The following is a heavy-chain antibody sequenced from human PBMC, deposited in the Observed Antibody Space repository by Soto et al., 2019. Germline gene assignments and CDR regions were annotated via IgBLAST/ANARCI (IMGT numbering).Heavy chain of an antibody. V-gene: IGHV3-11*01. CDR2: ISFSGRTT. CDR3: ARAGYNWNPWACDM. CDR1: GFSFRDYY. J-gene: IGHJ3*02. D-gene: IGHD1-20*01. Sequence: GGSLRLSCAASGFSFRDYYMSWVRQAPGKGLEWVSYISFSGRTTYFADSVKGRFTISRDDARDSLYLQMNSLRVEDTAVYYCARAGYNWNPWACDMWGQGTMVTVS.